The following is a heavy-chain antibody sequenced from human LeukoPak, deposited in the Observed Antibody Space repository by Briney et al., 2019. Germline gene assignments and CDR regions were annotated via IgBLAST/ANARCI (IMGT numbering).Heavy chain of an antibody. CDR1: GFSLSTSGVA. CDR2: IYWDDDK. Sequence: SGPTLVKPTQTLTLTCTFSGFSLSTSGVAVGWIRQPPGKALEWLALIYWDDDKRYSPSLKTGLTVTKDTSKNQVVLTMTNMDSVDTATYYCAHSDWFDPWGQGTLVTVSS. J-gene: IGHJ5*02. V-gene: IGHV2-5*02. CDR3: AHSDWFDP.